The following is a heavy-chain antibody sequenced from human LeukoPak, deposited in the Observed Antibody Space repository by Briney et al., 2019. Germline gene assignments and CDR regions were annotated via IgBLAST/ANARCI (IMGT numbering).Heavy chain of an antibody. V-gene: IGHV3-30*14. CDR2: ISYDGSNK. Sequence: GRSLRLSCAASGFTFSSYAMHWVRQAPGKGLEWVAVISYDGSNKYYADSVKGRFTISRDNSKNTLYLQMNSLRAEDTAVYYCAGGSGSYRTPYYYMDVWGTGTTVTVSS. CDR3: AGGSGSYRTPYYYMDV. D-gene: IGHD3-10*01. CDR1: GFTFSSYA. J-gene: IGHJ6*03.